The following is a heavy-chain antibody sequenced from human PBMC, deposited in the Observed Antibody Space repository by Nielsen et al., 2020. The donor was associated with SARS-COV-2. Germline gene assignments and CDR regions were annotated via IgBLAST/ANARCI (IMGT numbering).Heavy chain of an antibody. D-gene: IGHD3-10*01. CDR2: INWNGGST. CDR1: GFTFDDYG. Sequence: GGSLRLSCAASGFTFDDYGMSWVRQAPGKGLEWVSGINWNGGSTGYADSVKGRFTISRDNSKNTLYLQMNSLRVEDTAVYHCARAGAVIRGVIKDWGQGTLVTVSS. CDR3: ARAGAVIRGVIKD. V-gene: IGHV3-20*01. J-gene: IGHJ1*01.